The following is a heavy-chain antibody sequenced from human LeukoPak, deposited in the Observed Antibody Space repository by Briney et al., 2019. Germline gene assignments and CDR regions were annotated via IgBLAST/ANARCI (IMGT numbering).Heavy chain of an antibody. Sequence: SSETLSLTCGVSGGSIGNTNWWTWVRQRPGKGLEWIGEVNLQGSTNYNPSLKSRVAIPVDKSQNHIALKLTSVTAPDTAVYYCAREGDPYRPLDYSGQGTLVTVAS. CDR1: GGSIGNTNW. V-gene: IGHV4-4*02. J-gene: IGHJ4*02. CDR2: VNLQGST. CDR3: AREGDPYRPLDY.